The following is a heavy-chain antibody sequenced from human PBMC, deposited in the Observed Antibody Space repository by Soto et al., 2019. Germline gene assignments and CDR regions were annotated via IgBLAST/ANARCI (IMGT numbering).Heavy chain of an antibody. CDR1: GYTFTSYA. V-gene: IGHV7-4-1*01. CDR3: ARNYASGWTNWFDP. Sequence: QVQLVQSGSELKKPGASVKVSCKASGYTFTSYAMHWVRQAPGQGLEWMGWINTNTGNPTYAQGFTGRFVFSLDTSVSTAYLQICSLKAEDTAVYYCARNYASGWTNWFDPWGQGTLVTVSS. CDR2: INTNTGNP. D-gene: IGHD3-10*01. J-gene: IGHJ5*02.